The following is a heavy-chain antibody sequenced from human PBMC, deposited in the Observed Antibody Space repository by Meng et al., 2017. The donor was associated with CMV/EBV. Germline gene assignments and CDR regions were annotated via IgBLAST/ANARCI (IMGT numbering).Heavy chain of an antibody. V-gene: IGHV3-73*01. J-gene: IGHJ4*02. CDR1: GFTFSSYG. CDR3: TRRSSSNDY. Sequence: GGSLRLSCAASGFTFSSYGMHWVRQASGKGLEWVGRIRSKANSYATAYAASVKGRFTISRDDSKNTAYLQMNSLKTEDTAVYYCTRRSSSNDYWGQGTLVTVSS. CDR2: IRSKANSYAT. D-gene: IGHD6-6*01.